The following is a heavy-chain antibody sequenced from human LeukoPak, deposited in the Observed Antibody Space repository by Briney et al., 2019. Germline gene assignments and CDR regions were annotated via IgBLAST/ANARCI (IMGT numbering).Heavy chain of an antibody. D-gene: IGHD3-10*01. CDR3: ARGSDYGSGSSDY. CDR1: GFTFSNFG. Sequence: GGSLRLSCAASGFTFSNFGMSWVRQAPGKGLEWVSSISGSGGSTYYADSVKGRFTISRDNSKNTLYLQMNSLRAEDTAVYYCARGSDYGSGSSDYWGQGTLVTVSS. J-gene: IGHJ4*02. V-gene: IGHV3-23*01. CDR2: ISGSGGST.